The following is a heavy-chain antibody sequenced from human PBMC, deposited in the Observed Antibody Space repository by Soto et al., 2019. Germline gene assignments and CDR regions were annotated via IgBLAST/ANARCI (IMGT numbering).Heavy chain of an antibody. CDR1: GGSFIGYY. CDR3: ARGRCYDILTGYPSDNWFEP. D-gene: IGHD3-9*01. Sequence: PSETLSLTCAVYGGSFIGYYWSWIRQPPGKGLEWIGEINHSGSTNYNPSLKSRVTISVDTSKNQFSLKLSSVTAADTAVYYCARGRCYDILTGYPSDNWFEPWGQGTLVTVSS. J-gene: IGHJ5*02. V-gene: IGHV4-34*01. CDR2: INHSGST.